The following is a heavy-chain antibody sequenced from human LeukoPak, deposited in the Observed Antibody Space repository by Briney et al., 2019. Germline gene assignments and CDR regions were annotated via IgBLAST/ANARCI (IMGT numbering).Heavy chain of an antibody. CDR1: GFTFSSYA. Sequence: PGGSLRLSCAASGFTFSSYAMSWVRQAPGKGLEWVSAISGSGGSTYYADSVKGRFTISGDNSKNTLYLQMNSLRAEDTAVYYCAKDLLRANYYDSSGYYYLGAFDIWGQGTMVTVSS. V-gene: IGHV3-23*01. D-gene: IGHD3-22*01. CDR3: AKDLLRANYYDSSGYYYLGAFDI. J-gene: IGHJ3*02. CDR2: ISGSGGST.